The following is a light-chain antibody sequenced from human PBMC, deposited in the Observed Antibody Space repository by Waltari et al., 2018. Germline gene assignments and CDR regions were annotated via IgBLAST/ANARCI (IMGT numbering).Light chain of an antibody. CDR1: ESIGTS. CDR3: QQSSSLPIT. Sequence: EVVLTQSPDFQSVTPKENVTITCRASESIGTSLHWYQQKAVQSPKFLIRFASKSTSGVPSRFSGSGSGTDFALIINGLEFEDAATYYCQQSSSLPITFGGGTQVEIK. V-gene: IGKV6-21*02. J-gene: IGKJ4*01. CDR2: FAS.